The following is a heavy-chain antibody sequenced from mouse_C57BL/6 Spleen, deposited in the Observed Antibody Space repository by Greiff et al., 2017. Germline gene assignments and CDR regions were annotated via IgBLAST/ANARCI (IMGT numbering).Heavy chain of an antibody. Sequence: QVQLQQSGPELVKPGASVKISCKASGYAFSSSWMNWVKQRPGKGLEWIGRIYPGDGDTNYNGKFKGKATLTADKSSSTAYMQLSSLTSEDSAVXFCARSNGNYYFDYWGQGTTLTVSS. CDR3: ARSNGNYYFDY. J-gene: IGHJ2*01. V-gene: IGHV1-82*01. D-gene: IGHD2-1*01. CDR1: GYAFSSSW. CDR2: IYPGDGDT.